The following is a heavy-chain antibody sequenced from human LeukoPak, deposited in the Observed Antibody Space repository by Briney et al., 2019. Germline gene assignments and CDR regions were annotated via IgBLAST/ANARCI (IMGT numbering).Heavy chain of an antibody. D-gene: IGHD3-10*01. CDR2: ISSSGSTI. CDR3: ARDSSRGFDY. Sequence: GGSLRLSCAASGFTFSSYDMTWVRQAPGKGLEWVSDISSSGSTIYYADSVKGRFTISRDNAKNSLYLQMNSLRAEDTAVYYCARDSSRGFDYWGQGTLVTVSS. J-gene: IGHJ4*02. V-gene: IGHV3-48*03. CDR1: GFTFSSYD.